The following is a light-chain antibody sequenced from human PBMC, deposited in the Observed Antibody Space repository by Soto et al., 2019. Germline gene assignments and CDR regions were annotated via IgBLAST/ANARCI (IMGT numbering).Light chain of an antibody. CDR1: QSLLYSDGYNY. Sequence: MTQSPLSLPVTPGEPASISCRSSQSLLYSDGYNYLNWYQQKPGKAPKLLIYGASSLQSGVPSRFSGSGSGTDFTLTISSLQPEDFGTYYCQQSFSTPRTFGQGTKVDIK. CDR3: QQSFSTPRT. V-gene: IGKV1-39*01. J-gene: IGKJ1*01. CDR2: GAS.